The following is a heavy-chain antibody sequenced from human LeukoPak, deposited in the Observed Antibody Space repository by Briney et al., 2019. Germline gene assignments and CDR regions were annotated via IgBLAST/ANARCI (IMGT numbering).Heavy chain of an antibody. J-gene: IGHJ4*02. CDR2: INPNSGGT. D-gene: IGHD1-26*01. CDR1: GYTFTGYY. Sequence: ASVKVSCKASGYTFTGYYMHWVRQAPGQGLEWMGWINPNSGGTNYAQKFQGRVTMTRDTSISTAYMELSRLRSDDTAVYYCARVSGSYYVVDYWGQGTLVTVSS. V-gene: IGHV1-2*02. CDR3: ARVSGSYYVVDY.